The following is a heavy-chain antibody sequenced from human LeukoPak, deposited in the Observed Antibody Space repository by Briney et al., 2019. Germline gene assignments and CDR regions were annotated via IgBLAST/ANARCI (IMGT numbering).Heavy chain of an antibody. D-gene: IGHD6-6*01. CDR1: GFTFSSYG. Sequence: GGSLRLSCAASGFTFSSYGMHWVRQAPGKGLEWVAFIRYDGSNKYYADSVKGRFTISRDSSKNTLYLQMNSLRAEDTAVYYCAKEGTIAARGFYFDYWGQGTLVTVSS. V-gene: IGHV3-30*02. CDR2: IRYDGSNK. CDR3: AKEGTIAARGFYFDY. J-gene: IGHJ4*02.